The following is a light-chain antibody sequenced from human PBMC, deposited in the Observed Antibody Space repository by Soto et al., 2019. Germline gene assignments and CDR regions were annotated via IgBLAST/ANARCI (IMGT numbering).Light chain of an antibody. Sequence: EIVLTQSPATLSLSPGEKATLSCRASLSVSSYLAWYQQKPGQAPRLLIYDASNRATVIPARFSGSGSGTDFTLTISSLEPEDFAVYYCQQRSNWPLTFGGGTKVDIK. CDR3: QQRSNWPLT. J-gene: IGKJ4*01. CDR2: DAS. CDR1: LSVSSY. V-gene: IGKV3-11*01.